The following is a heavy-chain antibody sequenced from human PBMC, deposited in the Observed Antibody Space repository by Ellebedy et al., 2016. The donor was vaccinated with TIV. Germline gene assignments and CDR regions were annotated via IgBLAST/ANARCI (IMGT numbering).Heavy chain of an antibody. Sequence: GESLKISCAASGFIFSPYAMAWVRQAPGKGLEWVSGIVGSGAQKYADSVKGRFTISRDNSKRTVDLQMNSLRAEDTAVYFCAKDRTPGDGYWVFDNWGQGTLVSVSS. CDR1: GFIFSPYA. CDR2: IVGSGA. CDR3: AKDRTPGDGYWVFDN. V-gene: IGHV3-23*01. J-gene: IGHJ4*02. D-gene: IGHD5-18*01.